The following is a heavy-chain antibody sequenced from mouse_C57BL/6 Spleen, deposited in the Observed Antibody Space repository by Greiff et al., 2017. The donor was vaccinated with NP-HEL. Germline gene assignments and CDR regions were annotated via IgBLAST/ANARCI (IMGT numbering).Heavy chain of an antibody. CDR3: ARSGGLRRTDYYAKDD. V-gene: IGHV1-72*01. CDR1: GYTFTSYW. Sequence: QVQLQQPGAELVKPGASVKLSCKASGYTFTSYWMHWVKQRPGRGLEWIGRIDPNSGGTKYNEKFKSKATLTVAQPSSTADMQLSSLTAEDSAVYYCARSGGLRRTDYYAKDDWGPGTSVTVST. J-gene: IGHJ4*01. CDR2: IDPNSGGT. D-gene: IGHD2-4*01.